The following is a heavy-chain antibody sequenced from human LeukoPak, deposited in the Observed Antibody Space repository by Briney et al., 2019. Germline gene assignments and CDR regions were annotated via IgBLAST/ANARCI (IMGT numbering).Heavy chain of an antibody. CDR2: IKQDGSEK. V-gene: IGHV3-7*01. D-gene: IGHD4-11*01. Sequence: PGGSLRLSCAASGFTFSSYWMSWVRQAPGKGLEWVANIKQDGSEKYYVDSVKGRFTISRDNAKNSLYLQMNSLRAEDTAVYYCARGLSXTTPXXXYXGQETLVTVSS. CDR1: GFTFSSYW. J-gene: IGHJ4*02. CDR3: ARGLSXTTPXXXY.